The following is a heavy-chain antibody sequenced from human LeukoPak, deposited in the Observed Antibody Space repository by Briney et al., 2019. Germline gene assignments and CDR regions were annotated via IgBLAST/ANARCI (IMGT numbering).Heavy chain of an antibody. D-gene: IGHD3-3*01. CDR2: IIPIFGTA. V-gene: IGHV1-69*13. CDR1: GGTFSSYA. J-gene: IGHJ6*02. CDR3: ARGPPLEVPSWYYGMDV. Sequence: GAPVKVSCKASGGTFSSYAISWVRQAPGQGLEWMGGIIPIFGTANYAQKFQGRVTITADESTSTAYMELSSLRSEGTAVYYCARGPPLEVPSWYYGMDVWGQGTTVTVSS.